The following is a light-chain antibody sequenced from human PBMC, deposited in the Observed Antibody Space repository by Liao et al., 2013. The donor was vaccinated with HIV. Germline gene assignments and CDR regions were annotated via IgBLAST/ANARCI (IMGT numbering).Light chain of an antibody. J-gene: IGLJ2*01. CDR2: QDS. Sequence: SYELTQPPSVSVSPGQTASITCSGRTLGDKYVCWYQQRPGQSPVLVIYQDSKRPSGIPGRFSGSSSENTGTLTISGTQPMDEADYYCQVWDRDTALFGGGTKLTVL. CDR3: QVWDRDTAL. CDR1: TLGDKY. V-gene: IGLV3-1*01.